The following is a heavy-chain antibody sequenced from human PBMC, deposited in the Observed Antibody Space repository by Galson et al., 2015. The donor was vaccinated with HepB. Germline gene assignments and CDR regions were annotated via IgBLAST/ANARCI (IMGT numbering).Heavy chain of an antibody. D-gene: IGHD6-19*01. Sequence: SVKVSCKASGYTFTSYAMHWVRQAPGQRLEWMGWINAGNGNTKYSQKFQGRVTITRDTSASTAYMELSSLRSEDTAVYYCARDPHSSGWYDAFDIWGQGTMVTVSS. CDR1: GYTFTSYA. J-gene: IGHJ3*02. V-gene: IGHV1-3*01. CDR3: ARDPHSSGWYDAFDI. CDR2: INAGNGNT.